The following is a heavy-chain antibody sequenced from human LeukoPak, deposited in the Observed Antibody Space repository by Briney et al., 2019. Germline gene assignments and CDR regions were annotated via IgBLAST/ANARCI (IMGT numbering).Heavy chain of an antibody. CDR1: GGSISSSSYY. J-gene: IGHJ6*03. Sequence: DPSETLSLTCTVSGGSISSSSYYWGWIRQPPGKGLEWIGSIYYSGSTYYNPSLKSRVTISVDTSKNQFSLKLSSVTAADTAVYYCASLSPHLSMVRGVKSKNYYYYMDVWGKGTTVTISS. D-gene: IGHD3-10*01. CDR3: ASLSPHLSMVRGVKSKNYYYYMDV. V-gene: IGHV4-39*01. CDR2: IYYSGST.